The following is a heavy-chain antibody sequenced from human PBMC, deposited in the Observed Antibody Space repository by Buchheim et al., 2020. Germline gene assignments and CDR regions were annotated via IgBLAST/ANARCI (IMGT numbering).Heavy chain of an antibody. J-gene: IGHJ2*01. D-gene: IGHD1-26*01. V-gene: IGHV4-4*02. CDR2: IYHSGST. CDR1: GGSISSSNW. CDR3: ARVRIKVGQVSATQTRWYFDL. Sequence: QQQLQESGPGLVKPSETLSLTCAVSGGSISSSNWWSWVRQPPGKGLEWIGEIYHSGSTNYNPSLKSRVTISVDKSKNQFSLKLSSVTAADTAVYYCARVRIKVGQVSATQTRWYFDLWGRGTL.